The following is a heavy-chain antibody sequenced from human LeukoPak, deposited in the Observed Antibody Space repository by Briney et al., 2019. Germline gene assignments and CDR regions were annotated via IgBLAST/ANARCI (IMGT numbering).Heavy chain of an antibody. Sequence: SVKVSCKASGGTFSSYAISWVRQAPGQGLEWMGRIIPILGMANYAQKLQGRVTITADKSTSTAYMELSSLRSEDTAVYYCARGSISYDAFDIWGQGTMVTVSS. CDR3: ARGSISYDAFDI. J-gene: IGHJ3*02. CDR2: IIPILGMA. CDR1: GGTFSSYA. V-gene: IGHV1-69*04. D-gene: IGHD2/OR15-2a*01.